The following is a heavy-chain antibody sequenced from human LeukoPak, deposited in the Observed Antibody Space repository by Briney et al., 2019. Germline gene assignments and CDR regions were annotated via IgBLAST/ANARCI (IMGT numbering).Heavy chain of an antibody. CDR1: GGIFSSYA. CDR3: ARDLPPYYFDY. CDR2: IIPILGIA. V-gene: IGHV1-69*04. Sequence: PVKVSCKASGGIFSSYAISWVRQAPGQGLEWMGRIIPILGIANYAQKFQGRVTITADKSTSTAYMDLSSLRSEDTAVYYCARDLPPYYFDYWGQGTLVTVSS. J-gene: IGHJ4*02.